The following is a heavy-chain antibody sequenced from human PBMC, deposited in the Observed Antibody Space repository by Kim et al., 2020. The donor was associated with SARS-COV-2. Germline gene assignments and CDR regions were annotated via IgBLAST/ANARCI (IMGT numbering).Heavy chain of an antibody. CDR1: GFTFSSYG. CDR2: ISYDGSNK. D-gene: IGHD2-15*01. V-gene: IGHV3-33*05. J-gene: IGHJ6*02. CDR3: ARDDKGSWQGIGMGNYYYGMDV. Sequence: RGSLRLSCAASGFTFSSYGMHWVRQAPGKGLEWVAVISYDGSNKYYADSVKGRFTISRDNSKNTLYLQMNSLRAEDTAVYYCARDDKGSWQGIGMGNYYYGMDVWGQGTTVTVSS.